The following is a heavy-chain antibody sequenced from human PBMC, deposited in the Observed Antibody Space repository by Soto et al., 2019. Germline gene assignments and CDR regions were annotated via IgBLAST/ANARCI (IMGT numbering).Heavy chain of an antibody. V-gene: IGHV4-34*01. CDR1: GDSLRGQS. D-gene: IGHD3-16*01. J-gene: IGHJ6*02. Sequence: PSETLSLTCAVVGDSLRGQSWNWIRQSPGKGLEWIGELDQSGGTNYNPSLKSRAIISDDTSKNQFSLTLTSVTAADTAVYYCAREDSYGCSGESVDVWGEGTTVAV. CDR2: LDQSGGT. CDR3: AREDSYGCSGESVDV.